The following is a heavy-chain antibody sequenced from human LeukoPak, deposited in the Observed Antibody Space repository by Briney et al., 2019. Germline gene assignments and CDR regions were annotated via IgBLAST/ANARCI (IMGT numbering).Heavy chain of an antibody. Sequence: PGGSLRLSCAASGFTFSSYSMNWVRQAPGKGLEWIGSIYYSGSTNYNPSLKSRVTISVDTSKNQFSLKLSSVTAADTAVYYCAREIDYGDYSPYWYFDLWGRGTLVTVSS. V-gene: IGHV4-59*01. CDR3: AREIDYGDYSPYWYFDL. CDR1: GFTFSSYS. J-gene: IGHJ2*01. D-gene: IGHD4-17*01. CDR2: IYYSGST.